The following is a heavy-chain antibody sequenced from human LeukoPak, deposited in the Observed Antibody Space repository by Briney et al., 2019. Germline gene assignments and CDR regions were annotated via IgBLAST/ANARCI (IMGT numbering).Heavy chain of an antibody. CDR1: GFMFRAYG. D-gene: IGHD3-10*01. CDR2: TSFDGGNT. J-gene: IGHJ6*02. Sequence: GGSLRLSCAASGFMFRAYGMHWVRQAPGKGLEWLAVTSFDGGNTYYAASVKGRFTISRDNSNNTLDLQMNSLRAEDTAVYYCAKDSSSGSSYYFHGMDVWGQGTTVTVSS. CDR3: AKDSSSGSSYYFHGMDV. V-gene: IGHV3-30*18.